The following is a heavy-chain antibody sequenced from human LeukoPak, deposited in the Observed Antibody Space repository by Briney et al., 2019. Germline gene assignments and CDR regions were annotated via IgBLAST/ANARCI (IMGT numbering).Heavy chain of an antibody. J-gene: IGHJ4*02. CDR3: AKGSSNYLFDY. D-gene: IGHD1-7*01. CDR2: ISYDGSNK. V-gene: IGHV3-30*18. CDR1: GFTFSTYA. Sequence: GGSLRLSCAASGFTFSTYAMSWVRQAPGKGLEWVAVISYDGSNKYYADSVKGRFTISRDNSKNTLYLQMNSLRAEDTAVYYCAKGSSNYLFDYWGQGTLVTVSS.